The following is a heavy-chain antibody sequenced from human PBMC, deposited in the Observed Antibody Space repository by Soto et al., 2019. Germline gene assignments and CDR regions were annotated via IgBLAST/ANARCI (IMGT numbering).Heavy chain of an antibody. D-gene: IGHD6-13*01. Sequence: SETLSLTCTVSHASSSNYFWNWIRQPAGKGLEWIGRVFGSGGTHYNPSLKSRVTISKDTSKNSFSLKLTSVTAADTAMYFCATAADSAPGLFDSWGQGTLVTVSS. J-gene: IGHJ4*02. CDR3: ATAADSAPGLFDS. CDR1: HASSSNYF. CDR2: VFGSGGT. V-gene: IGHV4-4*07.